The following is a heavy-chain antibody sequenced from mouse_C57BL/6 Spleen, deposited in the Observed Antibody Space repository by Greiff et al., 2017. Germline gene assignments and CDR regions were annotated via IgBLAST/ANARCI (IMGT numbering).Heavy chain of an antibody. CDR3: ARKQRGCWYFDV. CDR2: INSDGGST. V-gene: IGHV5-2*01. D-gene: IGHD3-3*01. CDR1: EYAFPSHD. J-gene: IGHJ1*03. Sequence: EVQLQQSGAGLVQPGASLKLSCESNEYAFPSHDISWVRQTPEKRLELVAAINSDGGSTYYPETMESRFIISRDNTKKTRYLQKSTLRSEATALFYCARKQRGCWYFDVWGTGTTVTVSS.